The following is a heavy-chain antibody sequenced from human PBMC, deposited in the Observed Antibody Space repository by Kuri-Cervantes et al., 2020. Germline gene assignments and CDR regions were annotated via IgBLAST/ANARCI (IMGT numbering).Heavy chain of an antibody. D-gene: IGHD3-10*01. Sequence: GGSLRLSCAASGFTFSSYAMHWVRRAQGKGLEWVAVISYDGSNKSYADSVKGRFTISRDNSKNTLYLQMNSLRAEDTAVYYCAKLLLWFGELLYPWSDFDYWGQGTLVTVSS. J-gene: IGHJ4*02. V-gene: IGHV3-30-3*01. CDR1: GFTFSSYA. CDR2: ISYDGSNK. CDR3: AKLLLWFGELLYPWSDFDY.